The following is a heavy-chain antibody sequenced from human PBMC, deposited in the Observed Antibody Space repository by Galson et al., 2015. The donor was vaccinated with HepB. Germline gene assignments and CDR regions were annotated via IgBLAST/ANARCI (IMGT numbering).Heavy chain of an antibody. J-gene: IGHJ6*03. CDR3: AMAACGGNWYRDYIDV. V-gene: IGHV3-11*01. Sequence: LRLSCAASGFTFSDYHMSWIRQAPGKGLELISYISNSGGPIYADSVKGRFTITRDNAKNSLFLQMSSLRAADTAVYYCAMAACGGNWYRDYIDVWGKGTMVTVSS. CDR1: GFTFSDYH. D-gene: IGHD2-21*01. CDR2: ISNSGGPI.